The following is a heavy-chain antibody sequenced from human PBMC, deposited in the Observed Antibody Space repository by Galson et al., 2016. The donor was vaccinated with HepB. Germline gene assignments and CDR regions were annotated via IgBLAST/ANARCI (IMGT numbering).Heavy chain of an antibody. V-gene: IGHV3-23*01. CDR2: ISGTGGNT. CDR1: GFTFNDYA. J-gene: IGHJ4*02. D-gene: IGHD3-10*02. Sequence: SLRLSCAVSGFTFNDYAMGWIRQAPGKGLEWVSNISGTGGNTYFADSVKGRFTISRDNSKNTVYLQMNSLRAEDTAVYYCAREYRVRGVYFRKYFDFWGQGTLVTVSS. CDR3: AREYRVRGVYFRKYFDF.